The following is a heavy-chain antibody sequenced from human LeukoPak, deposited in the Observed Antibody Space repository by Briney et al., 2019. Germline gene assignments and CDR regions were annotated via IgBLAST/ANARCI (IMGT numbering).Heavy chain of an antibody. J-gene: IGHJ4*02. D-gene: IGHD3-16*01. V-gene: IGHV3-30-3*01. CDR2: ISYDGSNR. CDR3: ARYDESDY. Sequence: GGSLRLSCAASGFTFSSYAMHWVRQAPGKGLEWVAVISYDGSNRYYADSVRGRFTISRDNSKNTLYLQMNSLRAEDTAVYYCARYDESDYWGQGTLVTVSS. CDR1: GFTFSSYA.